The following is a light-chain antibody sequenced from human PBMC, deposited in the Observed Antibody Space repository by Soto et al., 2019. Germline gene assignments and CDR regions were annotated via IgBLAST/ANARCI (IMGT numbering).Light chain of an antibody. Sequence: DIQMTQSPSTLSASVGDRVTITCRASQSISSWLAWYQQKPGKAPKLLLYDASSLASGVPSRFSGSGSGPDFTLTISSLQPDDLANYYGQQYNSYWTFGQGTKVEIK. J-gene: IGKJ1*01. V-gene: IGKV1-5*01. CDR1: QSISSW. CDR3: QQYNSYWT. CDR2: DAS.